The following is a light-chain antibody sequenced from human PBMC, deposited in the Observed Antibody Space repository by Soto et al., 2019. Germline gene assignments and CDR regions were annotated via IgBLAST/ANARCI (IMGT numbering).Light chain of an antibody. CDR1: SSDIGSYSL. V-gene: IGLV2-23*02. CDR3: CSYAGSSTTYV. J-gene: IGLJ1*01. CDR2: DVS. Sequence: QSALTQPASVSGSPGQSITVSCTGTSSDIGSYSLVSWYQHHPGKAPKLMIYDVSKRPSGVSNRFSASKSGNTASLTISGLQAEDEADYYCCSYAGSSTTYVFGTGTKVTVL.